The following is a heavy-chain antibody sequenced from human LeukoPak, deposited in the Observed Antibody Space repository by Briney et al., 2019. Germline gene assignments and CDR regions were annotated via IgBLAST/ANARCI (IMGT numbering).Heavy chain of an antibody. D-gene: IGHD2-2*01. Sequence: GASVKVSCKASGYPFTGYYIHWVRQAPGQGLEWMGWINSNSGGTNYAQKFQGRVTMTRDTSISTAYMEVSRLRSDDTAVYYCARGGGYCSNTNRPSYLDYWGQGTLVTVSS. J-gene: IGHJ4*02. V-gene: IGHV1-2*02. CDR1: GYPFTGYY. CDR3: ARGGGYCSNTNRPSYLDY. CDR2: INSNSGGT.